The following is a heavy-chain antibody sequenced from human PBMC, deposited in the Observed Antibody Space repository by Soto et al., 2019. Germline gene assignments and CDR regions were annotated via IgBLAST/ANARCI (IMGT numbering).Heavy chain of an antibody. CDR1: GFTFSSYA. CDR2: ISGSGGST. J-gene: IGHJ4*02. CDR3: AKAVDSTVTFDY. D-gene: IGHD4-17*01. V-gene: IGHV3-23*01. Sequence: EVQLLESGGGLVQPGGSLRLSCAASGFTFSSYAMSWVRQAPGKGLEWVSAISGSGGSTYYADSVKGRFTISRDNSKNTLYLQMNSLRAEDTAVSYCAKAVDSTVTFDYWGQGTLVTVSS.